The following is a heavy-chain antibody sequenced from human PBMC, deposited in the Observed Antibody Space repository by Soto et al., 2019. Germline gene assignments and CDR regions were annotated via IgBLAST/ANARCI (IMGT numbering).Heavy chain of an antibody. CDR2: MNPNSGNT. CDR3: ARGLHLVERDYYYYYMDV. J-gene: IGHJ6*03. V-gene: IGHV1-8*01. CDR1: GYTFTSYD. D-gene: IGHD6-6*01. Sequence: ASVKVSCKASGYTFTSYDINWVRQATGQGLEWMGWMNPNSGNTGYAQKFQGRVTMTRNTSISTAYMELSSLRSEDTAVYYCARGLHLVERDYYYYYMDVWGKGTTVTVSS.